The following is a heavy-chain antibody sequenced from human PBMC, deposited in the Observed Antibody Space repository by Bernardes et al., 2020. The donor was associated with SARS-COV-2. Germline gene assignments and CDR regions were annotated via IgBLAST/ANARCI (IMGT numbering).Heavy chain of an antibody. Sequence: GGSLRLSCKASGFTLSDYYMGWIRQAPGKGLEWISYISSGSTYTRYADSVKGRFTISRDKAKKSLFLEMNSLRVDDTAEYFCQAEQEGIYNFDFWGQGTLVTVSS. D-gene: IGHD2-21*01. V-gene: IGHV3-11*03. J-gene: IGHJ4*02. CDR2: ISSGSTYT. CDR1: GFTLSDYY. CDR3: QAEQEGIYNFDF.